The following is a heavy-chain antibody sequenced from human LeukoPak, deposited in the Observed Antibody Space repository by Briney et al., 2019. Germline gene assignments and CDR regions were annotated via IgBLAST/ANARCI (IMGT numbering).Heavy chain of an antibody. Sequence: GGSLRLSCAASGFTFSSYSMNWVCQAPGKGLEWVSYISSSSSTIYYADSVKGRFTISRDNAKNSLYLQMNSLRAEDTAVYYCARARRYCSSTSCPFDYWGQGTLVTVSS. CDR2: ISSSSSTI. J-gene: IGHJ4*02. CDR3: ARARRYCSSTSCPFDY. CDR1: GFTFSSYS. V-gene: IGHV3-48*04. D-gene: IGHD2-2*01.